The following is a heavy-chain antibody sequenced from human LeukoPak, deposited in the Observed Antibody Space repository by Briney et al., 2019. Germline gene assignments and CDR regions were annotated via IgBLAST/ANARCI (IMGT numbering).Heavy chain of an antibody. D-gene: IGHD3-22*01. V-gene: IGHV3-30*04. Sequence: GGSLRLTCAASGFTFSSFAMHWVRQAPGKGLEWVAVISFDGSDKYYAEAVKGRFTISRDNSENTVYLQMNSLRAEDTAVYYCARDLDSSGYYYAYWGQGSLVTVSS. J-gene: IGHJ4*02. CDR1: GFTFSSFA. CDR3: ARDLDSSGYYYAY. CDR2: ISFDGSDK.